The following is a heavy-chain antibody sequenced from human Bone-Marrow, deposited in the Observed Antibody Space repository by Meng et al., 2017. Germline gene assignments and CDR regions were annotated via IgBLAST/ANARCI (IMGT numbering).Heavy chain of an antibody. CDR2: IYYSGST. J-gene: IGHJ1*01. CDR3: ARGPLSAAGTMGYFQH. CDR1: GGSISSGGYY. D-gene: IGHD6-13*01. Sequence: VQGKGSGPGLVKPSQTLSLTCTVSGGSISSGGYYWSWIRQHPGKGLEWIGYIYYSGSTYYNPSLKSRVTISVDTSKNQFSLKLSSVTAADTAVYYCARGPLSAAGTMGYFQHWGQGTLVTVSS. V-gene: IGHV4-31*03.